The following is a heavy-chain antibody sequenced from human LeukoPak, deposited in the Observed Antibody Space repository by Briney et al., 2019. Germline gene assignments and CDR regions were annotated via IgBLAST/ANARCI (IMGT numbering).Heavy chain of an antibody. V-gene: IGHV3-7*03. CDR1: GFTFSSYW. CDR3: ARGGGLDV. D-gene: IGHD3-16*01. CDR2: INHNGNVN. J-gene: IGHJ6*02. Sequence: GWSLRLSCAASGFTFSSYWMNWARQAPGKGLEWVASINHNGNVNYYVDSVKGRFTISRDNAKNSLYLQMSNLRAEDTAVYFCARGGGLDVWGQGATVTVSS.